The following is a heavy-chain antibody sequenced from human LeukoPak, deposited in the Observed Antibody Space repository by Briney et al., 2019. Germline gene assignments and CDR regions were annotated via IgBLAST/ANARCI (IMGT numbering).Heavy chain of an antibody. CDR2: INSDGSST. Sequence: GGSLRLSCAASGFTFSSYWMHWVRQAPGKGLVWVSRINSDGSSTSYADSVKGRFTISRDNAKNSLYLQMNSLRAEDTALYYCAKVYGYSYGYIDYWGQGTLVTVSS. CDR3: AKVYGYSYGYIDY. V-gene: IGHV3-74*01. J-gene: IGHJ4*02. CDR1: GFTFSSYW. D-gene: IGHD5-18*01.